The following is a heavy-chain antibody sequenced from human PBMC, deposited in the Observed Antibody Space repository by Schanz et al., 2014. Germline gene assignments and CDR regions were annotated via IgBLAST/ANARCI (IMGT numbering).Heavy chain of an antibody. Sequence: QVQLQESGPGLVKPSGTLSLTCAVSGGSISSSNWWSWVRQPPGKGLEWIGEIYHSGSTNYKPSLKRRAPITADKSKNQSSLKLRSVTAADTAVYYCARRSVSPSGNSYGYVVAWFDPWGQGTLVTVSS. D-gene: IGHD5-18*01. CDR3: ARRSVSPSGNSYGYVVAWFDP. J-gene: IGHJ5*02. CDR2: IYHSGST. V-gene: IGHV4-4*02. CDR1: GGSISSSNW.